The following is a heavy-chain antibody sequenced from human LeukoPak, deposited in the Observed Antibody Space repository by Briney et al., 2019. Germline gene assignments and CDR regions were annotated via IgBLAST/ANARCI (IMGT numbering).Heavy chain of an antibody. CDR2: ITSGSSTI. CDR1: GFTFSNAW. V-gene: IGHV3-48*01. J-gene: IGHJ4*01. D-gene: IGHD3-16*01. CDR3: ARDGGGDY. Sequence: GGSLRLSCAASGFTFSNAWMNWVRQAPGKGLEWVSYITSGSSTIYYADSVRGRFTISRDNAKNSLFLQMNSLRAEDTAVYYCARDGGGDYWGHGTLVTVSS.